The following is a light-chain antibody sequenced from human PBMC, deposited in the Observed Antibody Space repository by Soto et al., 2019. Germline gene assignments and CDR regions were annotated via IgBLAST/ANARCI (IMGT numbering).Light chain of an antibody. V-gene: IGKV4-1*01. CDR2: WAS. Sequence: LAVSLDARSTINCKSRQKFLYRSSNKNYLAWYQQKPGQPPKLLIYWASTRESGVPDRFSGSGSGTDFTLTISSLQAEDVAVYYCQQDYSTPLTFAGGTNV. J-gene: IGKJ4*01. CDR3: QQDYSTPLT. CDR1: QKFLYRSSNKNY.